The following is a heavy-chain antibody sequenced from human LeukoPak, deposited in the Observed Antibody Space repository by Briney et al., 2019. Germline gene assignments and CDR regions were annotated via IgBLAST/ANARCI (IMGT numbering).Heavy chain of an antibody. D-gene: IGHD1-26*01. J-gene: IGHJ4*02. CDR1: GFTFSSYA. CDR2: ISYDGSNK. V-gene: IGHV3-30*04. CDR3: ARDYAGAIREYYFDY. Sequence: PGRSLRLSCAASGFTFSSYAMHWVRQAPGKGLEWVAVISYDGSNKYYADSVKGRFTISRDNSKNTLYLQMHSLRAEDTAVYYCARDYAGAIREYYFDYWGQGTLVTVSS.